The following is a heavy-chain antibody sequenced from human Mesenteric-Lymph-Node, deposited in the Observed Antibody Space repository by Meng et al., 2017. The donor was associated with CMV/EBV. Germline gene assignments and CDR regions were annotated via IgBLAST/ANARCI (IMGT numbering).Heavy chain of an antibody. CDR1: GYTFIDYY. J-gene: IGHJ6*02. CDR2: INPNSGGT. CDR3: ARDSAVVRSGSSSFSRKYGMDV. Sequence: ASVKVSCKASGYTFIDYYMHWVRQAPGQGLEWLGWINPNSGGTNYAQKFQGRVTMTRDTSISTAYMELSRLRSDDTAVYYCARDSAVVRSGSSSFSRKYGMDVWGQGTTVTVSS. D-gene: IGHD6-6*01. V-gene: IGHV1-2*02.